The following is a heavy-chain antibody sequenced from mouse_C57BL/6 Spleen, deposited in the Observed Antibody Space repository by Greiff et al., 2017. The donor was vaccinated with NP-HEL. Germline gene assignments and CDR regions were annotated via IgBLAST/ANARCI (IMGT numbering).Heavy chain of an antibody. D-gene: IGHD1-1*01. J-gene: IGHJ3*01. CDR1: GFTFSDYG. Sequence: EVMLVESGGGLVKPGGSLKLSCAASGFTFSDYGMHWVRQAPEKGLEWVAYISSGSSTIYYADTVKGRFTISRDNAKNTLFLQMTSLRSEDTAMYYCARAYYCGSSPAWFAYWGQGTLVTVSA. CDR2: ISSGSSTI. CDR3: ARAYYCGSSPAWFAY. V-gene: IGHV5-17*01.